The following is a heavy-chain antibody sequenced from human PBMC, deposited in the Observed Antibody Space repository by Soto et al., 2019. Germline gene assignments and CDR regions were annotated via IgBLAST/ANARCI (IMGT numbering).Heavy chain of an antibody. CDR1: GYTFTSYG. Sequence: QIQLVQSGGEVKKPGASVKVSCKASGYTFTSYGISWVRQAPGQGLEWMGWISIYNGNTNYAEKFQGRVTMTTDTSTSTAYMELGSLRSDDTAVYYCARRFGYSTSYDSYYLDVWGKWTPVTVSS. CDR3: ARRFGYSTSYDSYYLDV. V-gene: IGHV1-18*01. D-gene: IGHD6-13*01. CDR2: ISIYNGNT. J-gene: IGHJ6*03.